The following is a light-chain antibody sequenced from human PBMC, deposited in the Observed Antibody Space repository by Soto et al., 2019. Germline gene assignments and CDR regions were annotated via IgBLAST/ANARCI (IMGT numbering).Light chain of an antibody. Sequence: QSALTQPASVSGSAGQSITISCTGTSSDVGGYNFVSWYRQSPGEVPKLIIYEGGKRPSGVSSRFSGSKSGNTASLAITGLQAEDEADYYCQSYDTSLSGYVFGTGTKLTGL. J-gene: IGLJ1*01. CDR1: SSDVGGYNF. CDR2: EGG. CDR3: QSYDTSLSGYV. V-gene: IGLV2-14*02.